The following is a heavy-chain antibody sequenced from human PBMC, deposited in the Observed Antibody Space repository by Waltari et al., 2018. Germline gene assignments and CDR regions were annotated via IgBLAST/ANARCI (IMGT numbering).Heavy chain of an antibody. CDR3: ARDRGWLQFDY. CDR2: ISYDGSNK. CDR1: GFTFSSYA. D-gene: IGHD5-12*01. J-gene: IGHJ4*02. V-gene: IGHV3-30*07. Sequence: QVQLVESGGGVVQPGRSLRLSCAASGFTFSSYAMHWVRQAPGKGLGWVAVISYDGSNKYYADAVKGRFTISRDNAKSSLYLQINSLTVEDTAIYYCARDRGWLQFDYWGQGALVIVSS.